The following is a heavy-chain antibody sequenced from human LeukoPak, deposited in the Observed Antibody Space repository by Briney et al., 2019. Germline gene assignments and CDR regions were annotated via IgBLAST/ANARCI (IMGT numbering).Heavy chain of an antibody. CDR1: GGSISSDY. CDR2: ISYSGST. V-gene: IGHV4-59*08. CDR3: ARQASCSSTNCYPFDY. D-gene: IGHD2-2*01. J-gene: IGHJ4*02. Sequence: KPSETLPLTCTVSGGSISSDYWSWIRQPPGKGLEWIGWISYSGSTTYNPSLKTRVTISVDTSKNQLSLKLSSVTAADTAVYYCARQASCSSTNCYPFDYWGQGTLVTVSS.